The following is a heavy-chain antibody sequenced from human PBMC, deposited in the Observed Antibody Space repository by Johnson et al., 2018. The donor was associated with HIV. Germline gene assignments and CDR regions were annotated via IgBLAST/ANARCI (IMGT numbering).Heavy chain of an antibody. CDR1: GFTFDDYG. J-gene: IGHJ3*02. CDR3: AKAKTVARIAIFFDI. CDR2: INWNGDHT. D-gene: IGHD3-3*01. Sequence: VQLVESGGGVVRPGGSLRLSCAASGFTFDDYGMTWVRQAPGKGLEYVSGINWNGDHTGYVDSVKGRFTISRDKAKNSLYLQLNSLRAEDTAVYYCAKAKTVARIAIFFDIWGQGTMVIVSS. V-gene: IGHV3-20*04.